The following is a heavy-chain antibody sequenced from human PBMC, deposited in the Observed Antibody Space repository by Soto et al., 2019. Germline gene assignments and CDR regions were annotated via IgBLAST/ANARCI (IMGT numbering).Heavy chain of an antibody. Sequence: GESLKISCAASGFTFSTYPMIWVRQAPGKGLECVGSISDSGANTYYADSVRGRFTISRDNSKNTLYLQMNSLRDDDTAVYYCAKILSMVTSYYYGMDVWGHGTTVTVSS. CDR2: ISDSGANT. D-gene: IGHD4-17*01. CDR1: GFTFSTYP. J-gene: IGHJ6*02. CDR3: AKILSMVTSYYYGMDV. V-gene: IGHV3-23*01.